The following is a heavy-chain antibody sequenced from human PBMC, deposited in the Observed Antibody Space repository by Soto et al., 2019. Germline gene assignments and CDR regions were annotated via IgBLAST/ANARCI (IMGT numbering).Heavy chain of an antibody. CDR1: GGTFNTYT. Sequence: QVHLVQSGAEVKKPGSSVKVSCRASGGTFNTYTFAWVRQAPGQGLEWMGGIISIFNTATYAQKFQGRVTITADESTRTAYLELRSLRSEDTAIYYCARRGDEIYLNAFDIWGQGTMVTVSS. D-gene: IGHD2-2*02. J-gene: IGHJ3*02. CDR2: IISIFNTA. V-gene: IGHV1-69*01. CDR3: ARRGDEIYLNAFDI.